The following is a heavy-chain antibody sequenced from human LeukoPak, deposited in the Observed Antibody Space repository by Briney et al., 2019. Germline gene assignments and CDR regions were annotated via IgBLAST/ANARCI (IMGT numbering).Heavy chain of an antibody. V-gene: IGHV3-30*18. CDR1: GLTFSSYG. CDR3: AKKTESTGEAFDY. CDR2: ISYDGSNK. Sequence: GGSLRLSCAASGLTFSSYGMHWVRQAPGKGLEWVAVISYDGSNKYYADSVKGRFTISRDNAENSLYLQMNSLRAEDTAVYYCAKKTESTGEAFDYWGQGTQVTVSS. J-gene: IGHJ4*02. D-gene: IGHD7-27*01.